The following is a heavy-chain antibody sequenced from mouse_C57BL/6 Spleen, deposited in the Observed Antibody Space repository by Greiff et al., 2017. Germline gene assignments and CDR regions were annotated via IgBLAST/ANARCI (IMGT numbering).Heavy chain of an antibody. CDR1: GFTFSSYA. J-gene: IGHJ4*01. V-gene: IGHV5-4*01. Sequence: EVNLVESGGGLVKPGGSLKLSCAASGFTFSSYAMSWVRQTPEKRLEWVATISDGGSYTYYPDNVKGRFTISRDNAKNNLYLQMSHLKSEDTAMYYCARDSSGYLYYAMDYWGQGTSVTVSS. D-gene: IGHD3-2*02. CDR2: ISDGGSYT. CDR3: ARDSSGYLYYAMDY.